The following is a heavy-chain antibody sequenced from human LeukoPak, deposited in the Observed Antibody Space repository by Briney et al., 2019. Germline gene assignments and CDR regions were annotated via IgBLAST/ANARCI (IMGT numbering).Heavy chain of an antibody. D-gene: IGHD1-1*01. CDR1: GFTFSNYG. J-gene: IGHJ4*02. CDR2: ISDSGIST. V-gene: IGHV3-23*01. CDR3: AKDVRATTGASGYY. Sequence: GGSLRLSCVASGFTFSNYGMGWVRQAPGKGLQWVSTISDSGISTYYADSVKGRFTISRDNSRNTLYLQMSSLRAEDSAIYYCAKDVRATTGASGYYWGQGTLVTVSS.